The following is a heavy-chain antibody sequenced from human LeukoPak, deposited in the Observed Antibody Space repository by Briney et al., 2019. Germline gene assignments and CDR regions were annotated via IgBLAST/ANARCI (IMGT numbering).Heavy chain of an antibody. V-gene: IGHV3-7*01. CDR3: ARAGNYADY. Sequence: GGSLRLSCAAFGLTPRSYSMTWVRHPPGKWMEWVAKIKQDGSEKYYVNSVKGRFTLSRDNAKNPPYLQMNSLRPKDPAISYCARAGNYADYWGQGARIPVSS. CDR1: GLTPRSYS. J-gene: IGHJ4*02. D-gene: IGHD1-7*01. CDR2: IKQDGSEK.